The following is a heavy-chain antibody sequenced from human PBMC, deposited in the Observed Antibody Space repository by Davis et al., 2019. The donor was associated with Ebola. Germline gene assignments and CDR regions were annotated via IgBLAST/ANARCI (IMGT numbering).Heavy chain of an antibody. D-gene: IGHD4-17*01. J-gene: IGHJ5*02. V-gene: IGHV3-23*01. CDR3: AKVHPPTTVTTGWFDP. Sequence: PGGSLRLSCAASGFIFSSYAMSWVRQAPGKGLEWVSSISVRSITYHADSVKGRFTISRDNSKNTLYLQINSLRAEDTAVYYCAKVHPPTTVTTGWFDPWGQGTPVTVSS. CDR2: ISVRSIT. CDR1: GFIFSSYA.